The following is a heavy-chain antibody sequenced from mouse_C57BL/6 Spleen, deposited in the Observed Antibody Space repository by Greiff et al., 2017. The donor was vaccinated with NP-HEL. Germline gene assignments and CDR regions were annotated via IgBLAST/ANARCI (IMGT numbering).Heavy chain of an antibody. D-gene: IGHD1-1*01. CDR2: IRLKSDNYAT. V-gene: IGHV6-3*01. Sequence: EVKLVESGGGLVQPGGSMKLSCVASGFTFSNYWMNWVRQSPEKGLEWVAQIRLKSDNYATHYAESVKGRFTISRDDSKSSVYLQMNNLRAEDTGIYYCTASYYYGSSYGFAYWGQGTLVTVSA. J-gene: IGHJ3*01. CDR3: TASYYYGSSYGFAY. CDR1: GFTFSNYW.